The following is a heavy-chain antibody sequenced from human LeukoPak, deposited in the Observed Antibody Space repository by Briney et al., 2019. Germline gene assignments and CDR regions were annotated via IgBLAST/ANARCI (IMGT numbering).Heavy chain of an antibody. CDR1: AFTFSSYA. CDR3: ARDPSSWYFDY. J-gene: IGHJ4*02. V-gene: IGHV3-30*04. Sequence: GGYLRLSCSASAFTFSSYAMHWVRQAPGKGLEWVAVISYDGSNKYYADSVKGRFTISRDNSKNTLYLQMNSLRAEDTAVYYCARDPSSWYFDYWGQGTLVTVSS. CDR2: ISYDGSNK.